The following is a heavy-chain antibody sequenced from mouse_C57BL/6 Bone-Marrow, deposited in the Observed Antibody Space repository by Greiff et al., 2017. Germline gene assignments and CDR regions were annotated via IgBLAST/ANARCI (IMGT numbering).Heavy chain of an antibody. CDR3: ARAYYGSSWFAY. V-gene: IGHV5-4*03. D-gene: IGHD1-1*01. Sequence: EVMLVESGGGLVKPGGSLKLSCAASGFTFSSYAMSWVRQTPEKRLEWVATISDGGSYTYYPDNVKGRFTISRDNAKNNLYLQMRHLTSEDTAMYYCARAYYGSSWFAYWGQGTLVTVSA. CDR1: GFTFSSYA. CDR2: ISDGGSYT. J-gene: IGHJ3*01.